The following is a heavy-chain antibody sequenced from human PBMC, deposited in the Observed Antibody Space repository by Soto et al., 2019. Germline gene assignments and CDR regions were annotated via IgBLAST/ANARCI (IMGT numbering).Heavy chain of an antibody. CDR1: GFTFSSYE. V-gene: IGHV3-48*03. D-gene: IGHD3-3*01. Sequence: GGSLGLSCAASGFTFSSYEMNWVRQAPGKGLEWVSYISSSGSTIYYADSVKGRFTISRDNAKNSLYLQMNSLRAEDTAVYYCARGGAPRPHYDFWDVAYYYAMDVWGQGTTVTVSS. CDR2: ISSSGSTI. J-gene: IGHJ6*02. CDR3: ARGGAPRPHYDFWDVAYYYAMDV.